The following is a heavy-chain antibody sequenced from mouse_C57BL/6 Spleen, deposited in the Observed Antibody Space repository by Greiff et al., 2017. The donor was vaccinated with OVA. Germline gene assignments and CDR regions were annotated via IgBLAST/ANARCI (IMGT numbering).Heavy chain of an antibody. CDR3: TRPYCNYDAWFAY. Sequence: VQLQESGAELVRPGASVTLSCKASGYTFTDYELHWVKQTPVHGLEWIGAIDPETGGTAYNQKFKGKAILTADNSSSTAYMERRSLTSEDSAVYYSTRPYCNYDAWFAYWGQGTLVTVSA. CDR1: GYTFTDYE. J-gene: IGHJ3*01. D-gene: IGHD2-1*01. CDR2: IDPETGGT. V-gene: IGHV1-15*01.